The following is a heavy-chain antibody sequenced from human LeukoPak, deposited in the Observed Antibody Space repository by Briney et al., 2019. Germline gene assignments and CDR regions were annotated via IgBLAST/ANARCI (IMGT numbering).Heavy chain of an antibody. V-gene: IGHV1-2*02. J-gene: IGHJ6*03. CDR1: GYTFTSYY. CDR3: ARPNSGSYYKLVRYYYMDV. D-gene: IGHD3-10*01. Sequence: GASVKVSCKASGYTFTSYYMHWVRQAPGQGLEWMGWINPNSGGTNYAQKFQGRVTMTRDTSISTAYMELSRLRSDDTAVYYCARPNSGSYYKLVRYYYMDVWGKGTTVTVSS. CDR2: INPNSGGT.